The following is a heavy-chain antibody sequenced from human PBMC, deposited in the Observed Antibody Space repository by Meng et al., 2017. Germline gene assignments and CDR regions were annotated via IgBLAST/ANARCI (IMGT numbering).Heavy chain of an antibody. V-gene: IGHV1-2*06. CDR1: GYKFPDYY. D-gene: IGHD6-25*01. Sequence: QVQLEQSGADVKKPGALVKVSCKPSGYKFPDYYIHWVRRAPGQGLEWMGRINPKSGDTHYAQKFQARVTMTGDTSISTAYMELSGLRSDDTAMYYCARDEDISAAGKLFGDYWGQGTLVTVSS. J-gene: IGHJ4*02. CDR2: INPKSGDT. CDR3: ARDEDISAAGKLFGDY.